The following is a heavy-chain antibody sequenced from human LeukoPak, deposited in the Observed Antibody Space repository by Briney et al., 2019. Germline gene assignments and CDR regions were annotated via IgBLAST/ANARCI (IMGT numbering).Heavy chain of an antibody. D-gene: IGHD3-10*01. J-gene: IGHJ4*02. V-gene: IGHV4-59*01. CDR1: GGSISSYY. Sequence: SETLSLTCTVSGGSISSYYWTWIRQPPGKGLEWIGYIYYSGSTNCNPSLKSRVTMFVDTSMNQFSLRLSSVTAADTAVYYCARDPGGYFDYWGQGTLVTVSS. CDR3: ARDPGGYFDY. CDR2: IYYSGST.